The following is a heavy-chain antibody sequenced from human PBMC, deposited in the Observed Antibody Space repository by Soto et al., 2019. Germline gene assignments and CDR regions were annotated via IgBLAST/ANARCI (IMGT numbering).Heavy chain of an antibody. CDR3: AKLYWNPRYFDY. CDR2: ITDGGGST. V-gene: IGHV3-23*01. Sequence: LRLSCVASGFTFTNVAMTWVRQAPGKGLEWVSSITDGGGSTDYADSVKGRFTISRDNSKSTLYLQMNNLRADDTAVYYCAKLYWNPRYFDYWGQGARVTVSS. D-gene: IGHD1-1*01. J-gene: IGHJ4*02. CDR1: GFTFTNVA.